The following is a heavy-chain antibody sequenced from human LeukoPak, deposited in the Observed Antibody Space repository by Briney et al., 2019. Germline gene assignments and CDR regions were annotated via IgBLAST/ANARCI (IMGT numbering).Heavy chain of an antibody. CDR3: ARGRFRWGLEIRDFDY. J-gene: IGHJ4*02. V-gene: IGHV1-69*05. CDR1: GGTFSSYA. D-gene: IGHD5-24*01. CDR2: IIPIFGTA. Sequence: RASVKVSCKASGGTFSSYAISWVRQAPGQGLEWMGGIIPIFGTANYAQKFQGRVTMTRDTSISTAYMELSSLRSEDTAVYYCARGRFRWGLEIRDFDYWGQGTLVTVSS.